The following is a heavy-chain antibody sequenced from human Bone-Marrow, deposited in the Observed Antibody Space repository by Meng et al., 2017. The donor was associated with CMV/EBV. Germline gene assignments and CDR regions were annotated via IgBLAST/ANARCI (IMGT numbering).Heavy chain of an antibody. CDR2: ISWNSGSK. D-gene: IGHD6-19*01. V-gene: IGHV3-9*01. Sequence: SLKISCAASGFTFDDYAMHWVRQAPGKGLEWVSSISWNSGSKGYEDSVKGRFTISRANAKNSLYLQMNSLRAEDTALYYCSKDIYRSPYVFDFWGQGTMVTVSS. J-gene: IGHJ3*01. CDR1: GFTFDDYA. CDR3: SKDIYRSPYVFDF.